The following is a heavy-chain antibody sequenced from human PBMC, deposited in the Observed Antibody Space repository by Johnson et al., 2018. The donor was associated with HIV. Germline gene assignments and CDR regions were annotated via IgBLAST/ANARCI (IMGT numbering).Heavy chain of an antibody. CDR3: ALTSYYDSRGAFDI. J-gene: IGHJ3*02. CDR1: EFILSDYY. D-gene: IGHD3-22*01. V-gene: IGHV3-11*04. CDR2: ISSSGGTI. Sequence: QVQLVESGGDLVKPGGSLRLSCGASEFILSDYYISWVRQAPEKGLEWISYISSSGGTIFYADSVKGRFTISRDNAKNSLYLQMNSLRAEDTAVYYCALTSYYDSRGAFDIWGQGTMVTVSS.